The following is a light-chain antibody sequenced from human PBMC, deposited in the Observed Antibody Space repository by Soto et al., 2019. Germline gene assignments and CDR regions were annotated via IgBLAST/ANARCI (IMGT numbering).Light chain of an antibody. CDR3: QSYDSSLSGSYV. CDR2: GNS. V-gene: IGLV1-40*01. CDR1: TSNIGAGYD. J-gene: IGLJ1*01. Sequence: QPALTQPPSVSGAPVHRDTFSCPGSTSNIGAGYDVHWYQQLPGTSPKLLIFGNSSRPSGVPDRFSASRSGSSASLAITGLQAEDEADYYCQSYDSSLSGSYVFGSGTKVTVL.